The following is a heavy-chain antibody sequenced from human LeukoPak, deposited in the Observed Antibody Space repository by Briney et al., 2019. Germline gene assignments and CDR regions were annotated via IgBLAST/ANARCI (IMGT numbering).Heavy chain of an antibody. CDR2: VKQDGSEK. J-gene: IGHJ4*02. CDR1: GFTFSSHW. Sequence: PGGSLRLSCAAPGFTFSSHWMIWVRQAPGKGLEWVANVKQDGSEKYYVDSVKGRFTISRVNAKNSLYLQMNSLRVEDTAVYYCATGRAAHLFDYWGQGTLVTVSS. CDR3: ATGRAAHLFDY. V-gene: IGHV3-7*01. D-gene: IGHD6-6*01.